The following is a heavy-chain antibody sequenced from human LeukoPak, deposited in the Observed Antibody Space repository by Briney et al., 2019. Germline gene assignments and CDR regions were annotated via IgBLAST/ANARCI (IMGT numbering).Heavy chain of an antibody. D-gene: IGHD6-13*01. V-gene: IGHV1-18*01. Sequence: ASVKVSCKASGYTSTSYGISWVRQAPGQGLEWMGWISAYNGNTNYAQKLQGRVTMTTDTSTSTAYMELRSLRSDDTAVYYCAIVLAAGGTFDYWGQGTLVTVSS. CDR3: AIVLAAGGTFDY. J-gene: IGHJ4*02. CDR2: ISAYNGNT. CDR1: GYTSTSYG.